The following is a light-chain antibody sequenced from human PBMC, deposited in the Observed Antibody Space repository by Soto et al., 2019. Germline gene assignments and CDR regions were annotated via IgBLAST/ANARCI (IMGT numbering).Light chain of an antibody. CDR1: QIVSTSY. J-gene: IGKJ4*01. CDR3: QQYDHLPLT. V-gene: IGKV3-20*01. CDR2: GAS. Sequence: EIVLTQSPGTLSLSPGERATLSCRASQIVSTSYLAWYQQKPGQAPRLLIYGASNRATNIPDRFSGSGSGTDFTLTISRLEPEDFATYYCQQYDHLPLTFGGGTKVEIK.